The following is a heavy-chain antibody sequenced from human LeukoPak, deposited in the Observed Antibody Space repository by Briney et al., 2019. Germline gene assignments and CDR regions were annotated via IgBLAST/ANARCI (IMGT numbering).Heavy chain of an antibody. J-gene: IGHJ4*02. V-gene: IGHV4-34*01. Sequence: SETLSLTCGVSGGSFSDYYLTWIRQPPGKGLEWIGEINHVGVTNYSPSLESRVTTSVDTSKKQFSLQLRSVTAADTAVYYCATIMSTWAVGGTDYWGQGTLVTVSS. CDR1: GGSFSDYY. D-gene: IGHD6-19*01. CDR3: ATIMSTWAVGGTDY. CDR2: INHVGVT.